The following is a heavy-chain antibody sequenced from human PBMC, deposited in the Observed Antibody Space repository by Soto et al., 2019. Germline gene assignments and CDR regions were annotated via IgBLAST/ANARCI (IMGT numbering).Heavy chain of an antibody. D-gene: IGHD3-3*01. CDR2: ISYDGSNK. J-gene: IGHJ4*02. V-gene: IGHV3-30-3*01. Sequence: GGSLRLSCAASGITFNNAWMSWVRQAPCKGLEWVAVISYDGSNKYYADSVKGRFTISRDNSKNTLYLQMNSLRAEDTAVYYCARDSTIFGGLKDYWGQGTLVTVS. CDR3: ARDSTIFGGLKDY. CDR1: GITFNNAW.